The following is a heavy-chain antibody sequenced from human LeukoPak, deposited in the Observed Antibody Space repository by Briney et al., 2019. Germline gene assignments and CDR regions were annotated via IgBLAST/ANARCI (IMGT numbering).Heavy chain of an antibody. CDR3: AKYLFVSTPFFDY. J-gene: IGHJ4*02. Sequence: GGSLRLSCAASGFAFSSYAMTWVRQAPGKGLEWVSALSDSGGITHYAGSVKGRFTISRDNSKNTLYLQMNSLRADDTAAYYCAKYLFVSTPFFDYWGQGTLVAVSS. CDR2: LSDSGGIT. CDR1: GFAFSSYA. V-gene: IGHV3-23*01. D-gene: IGHD5/OR15-5a*01.